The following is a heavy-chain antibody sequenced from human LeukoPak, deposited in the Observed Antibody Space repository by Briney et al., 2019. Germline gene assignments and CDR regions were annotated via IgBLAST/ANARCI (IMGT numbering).Heavy chain of an antibody. CDR3: ARVLGPAFDI. D-gene: IGHD2-2*01. J-gene: IGHJ3*02. CDR1: GFTVSSSY. CDR2: IYSGGST. V-gene: IGHV3-53*01. Sequence: SGGSLRLSCAASGFTVSSSYMSWVRQAPGKGLEWVSVIYSGGSTYYADSVKGRFTISRDNSKNTLYLQMNSLRAEDTAVYYCARVLGPAFDIWGQGTMVTVSS.